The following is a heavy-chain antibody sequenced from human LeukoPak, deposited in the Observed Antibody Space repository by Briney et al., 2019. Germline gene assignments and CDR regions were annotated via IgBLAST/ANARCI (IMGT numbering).Heavy chain of an antibody. J-gene: IGHJ5*02. CDR2: ISAYNGNT. CDR3: ARDHCSSSSCYNSYWFDP. CDR1: GYTFTSYG. V-gene: IGHV1-18*01. D-gene: IGHD2-2*02. Sequence: ASVKVSCKASGYTFTSYGISWVRQAPGQGLEWMGWISAYNGNTNYARKLQGRVTMTTDTSTSTAYMELRSLSSDDTAVYYCARDHCSSSSCYNSYWFDPWGQGTLATVSS.